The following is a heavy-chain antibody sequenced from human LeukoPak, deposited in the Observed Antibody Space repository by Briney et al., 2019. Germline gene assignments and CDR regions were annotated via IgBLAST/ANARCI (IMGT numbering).Heavy chain of an antibody. CDR2: TNEGGSGK. CDR1: GFVFSSYW. V-gene: IGHV3-7*03. J-gene: IGHJ4*02. Sequence: PGGYLRLSCAASGFVFSSYWMTWVRQAPGKGLEWVASTNEGGSGKYYVDSVKGRFTISRDNAQKSLYLEMHSLRVEDTAVYYCARAVTSTEGYWGQGTLVTVSS. CDR3: ARAVTSTEGY.